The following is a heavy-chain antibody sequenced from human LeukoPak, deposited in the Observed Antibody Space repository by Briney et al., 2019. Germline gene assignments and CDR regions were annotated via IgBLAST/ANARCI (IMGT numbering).Heavy chain of an antibody. CDR1: GGTFSSYA. J-gene: IGHJ6*02. V-gene: IGHV1-69*13. CDR3: ARVVGRFLEWLSPPYGMDV. D-gene: IGHD3-3*01. Sequence: VASVKVSCKASGGTFSSYAISWVRQAPGQGLEWMGGIIPIFGTANYAQKFQGRVTITADESTSTAYMELSSLRSEDTAVYYCARVVGRFLEWLSPPYGMDVWGQGTTVTVSS. CDR2: IIPIFGTA.